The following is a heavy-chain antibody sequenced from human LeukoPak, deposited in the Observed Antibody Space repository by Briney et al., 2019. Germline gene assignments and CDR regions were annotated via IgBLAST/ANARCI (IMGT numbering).Heavy chain of an antibody. V-gene: IGHV1-2*02. CDR2: INPNSGGT. D-gene: IGHD4/OR15-4a*01. Sequence: ASVKVSCKASGYTFTSYGISWVRQAPGQGLEWMGWINPNSGGTNYAQKFQGRVTMTRDTSISTAYMELSRLRSDDTAVYYCARDLGRAGPSLTDYWGQGTLVTVSS. J-gene: IGHJ4*02. CDR1: GYTFTSYG. CDR3: ARDLGRAGPSLTDY.